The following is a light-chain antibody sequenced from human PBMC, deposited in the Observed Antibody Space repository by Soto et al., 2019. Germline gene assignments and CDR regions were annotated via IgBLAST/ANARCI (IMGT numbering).Light chain of an antibody. CDR3: AAWDDILNGYV. Sequence: QSVLTQPPSASGSPGQSVTISCTGTSSDVGGYNYVSWYQQHPGKAPKFMIYEVTRRPSGVPDRFSGSKSGNTASLTVSGLQAEDEADYYCAAWDDILNGYVFGGGTKVTVL. V-gene: IGLV2-8*01. CDR2: EVT. J-gene: IGLJ1*01. CDR1: SSDVGGYNY.